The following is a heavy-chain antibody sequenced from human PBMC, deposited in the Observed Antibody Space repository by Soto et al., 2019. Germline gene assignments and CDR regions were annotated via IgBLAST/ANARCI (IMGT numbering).Heavy chain of an antibody. J-gene: IGHJ5*02. CDR3: ANLMGAGGWFDP. CDR1: GGSVSSGSFY. D-gene: IGHD3-16*01. CDR2: IYYIGRT. V-gene: IGHV4-61*01. Sequence: SETLSLTCTVSGGSVSSGSFYWGWVRQPPGKRLEWIGYIYYIGRTNYNPSLKSRVTMSVDTSKNQFSPRLTSMTTADTAVYYCANLMGAGGWFDPWGQGTLVTVSS.